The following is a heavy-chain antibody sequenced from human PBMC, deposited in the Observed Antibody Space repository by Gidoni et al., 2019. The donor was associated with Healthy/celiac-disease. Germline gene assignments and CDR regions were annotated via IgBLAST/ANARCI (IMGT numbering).Heavy chain of an antibody. J-gene: IGHJ4*02. Sequence: QVQLQQWGAGLLKPSETLSLTCAVHGGSFSGYYWSWIRQPPGKGLEWSGEINHSGSTNYNPSRKSRVTISVDTSKNQFSLKLSSVTAADTAVYYCASGRIAARYFDYWGQGTLVTVSS. CDR2: INHSGST. D-gene: IGHD6-6*01. CDR1: GGSFSGYY. V-gene: IGHV4-34*01. CDR3: ASGRIAARYFDY.